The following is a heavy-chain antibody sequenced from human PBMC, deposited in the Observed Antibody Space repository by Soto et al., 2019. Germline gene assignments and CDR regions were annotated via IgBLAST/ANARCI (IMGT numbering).Heavy chain of an antibody. V-gene: IGHV3-33*01. D-gene: IGHD1-7*01. CDR3: ARGRTPYWNYRYYFDY. J-gene: IGHJ4*02. CDR2: IWYDGSNK. Sequence: QVQLVESGGGVVQPGRSLRLSCAASGFTFSSYGMHWVRQAPGKGLEWVAVIWYDGSNKYYADSVKGRFTISRDNSKNTLYRQMNSLRAEDTAVYYCARGRTPYWNYRYYFDYWGQGTLVTVSS. CDR1: GFTFSSYG.